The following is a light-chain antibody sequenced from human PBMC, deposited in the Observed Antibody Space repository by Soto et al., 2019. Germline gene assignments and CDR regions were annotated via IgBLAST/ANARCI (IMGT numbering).Light chain of an antibody. J-gene: IGKJ4*01. Sequence: DIQMTQSPSSLSASVGDRVTITCRASQSISSYLNWYQQKPGKAPNLLIYAASSLQSGVPSRFSGSGSGKDFTPTISSPQPEDFATYYCQQSYSTPPTFGGGTKGKIK. CDR1: QSISSY. CDR2: AAS. V-gene: IGKV1-39*01. CDR3: QQSYSTPPT.